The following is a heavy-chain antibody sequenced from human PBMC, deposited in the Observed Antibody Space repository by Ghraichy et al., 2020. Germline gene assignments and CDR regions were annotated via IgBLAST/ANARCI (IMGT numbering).Heavy chain of an antibody. V-gene: IGHV1-8*01. CDR3: ARRRTGSSGPPPDS. J-gene: IGHJ4*02. CDR2: MNPNSGNT. D-gene: IGHD1-26*01. Sequence: ASVKVSCKASGYTFTEYDINWVRQASGQGLEWMGWMNPNSGNTGCAQKFQGRVTMTRNTSMSTAYMELSSLTSEDTAVYYCARRRTGSSGPPPDSWGQGTLVTVSS. CDR1: GYTFTEYD.